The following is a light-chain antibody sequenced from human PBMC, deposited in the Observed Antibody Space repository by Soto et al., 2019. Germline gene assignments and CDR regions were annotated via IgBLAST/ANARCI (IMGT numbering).Light chain of an antibody. V-gene: IGKV1-5*03. Sequence: DILLTQSPSTLSASIGDRVTITCRTSHTINNWLAWYQQKPGKAPKLLIHKTSILKSGVPSRFSGNGSGTEFTLAISTMQPDDVATYYCQQYKTTFGPGTKVDIE. J-gene: IGKJ3*01. CDR2: KTS. CDR3: QQYKTT. CDR1: HTINNW.